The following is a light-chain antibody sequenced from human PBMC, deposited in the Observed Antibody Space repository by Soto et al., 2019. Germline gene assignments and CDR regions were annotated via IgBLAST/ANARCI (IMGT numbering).Light chain of an antibody. CDR2: DAS. J-gene: IGKJ5*01. CDR1: QSVSRF. CDR3: QQRSNWPPYT. V-gene: IGKV3-11*01. Sequence: EVVMTQSPATLSVSPGERVTLSCRASQSVSRFLAWYQQKPGQAPRLLIYDASNRATGIPARFSGSGSGTDFTLTISSLEPEDFAVYYCQQRSNWPPYTFGQGTRLEIK.